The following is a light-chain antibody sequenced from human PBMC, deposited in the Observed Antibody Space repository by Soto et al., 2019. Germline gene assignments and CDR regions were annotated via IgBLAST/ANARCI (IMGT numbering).Light chain of an antibody. CDR3: SSYTTRKTLV. J-gene: IGLJ2*01. CDR2: EIS. CDR1: SSDVGAYTY. V-gene: IGLV2-14*01. Sequence: QSALTQPASVSGSPGQSITISCTGTSSDVGAYTYVSWYQQHPGKAPKLMIFEISDRPSGVSNRFSGSKSGNTASLTISGLQAEDEADYDCSSYTTRKTLVCGGGTKLTVL.